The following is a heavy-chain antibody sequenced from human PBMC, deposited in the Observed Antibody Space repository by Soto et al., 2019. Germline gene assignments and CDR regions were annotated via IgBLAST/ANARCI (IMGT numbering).Heavy chain of an antibody. V-gene: IGHV1-58*01. D-gene: IGHD5-18*01. J-gene: IGHJ4*02. Sequence: GASVKVSCKASGFTFSNSPVPWVRQARRQRLEWIGWIVVGSGNTNYAQKVQERVTITRDMSTSTAYMELSSLRSEDAAVYFCGADKGHSHGYGNYWGPGTLVTVPS. CDR2: IVVGSGNT. CDR3: GADKGHSHGYGNY. CDR1: GFTFSNSP.